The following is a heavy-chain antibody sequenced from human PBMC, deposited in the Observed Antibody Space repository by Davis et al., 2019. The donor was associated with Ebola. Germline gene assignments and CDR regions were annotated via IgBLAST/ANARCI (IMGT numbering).Heavy chain of an antibody. J-gene: IGHJ4*02. CDR3: ARGKAAPGPFYFDY. D-gene: IGHD6-25*01. CDR2: ISSSGSNI. V-gene: IGHV3-48*03. CDR1: GFTFGSHE. Sequence: PGGSLRLSCAASGFTFGSHEMNWVRQAPGKGPEWVSYISSSGSNIYYGDSVKGRFTISRDNAKNALYLQMNSLRGEDTAVYYCARGKAAPGPFYFDYWGQGTLVTVSS.